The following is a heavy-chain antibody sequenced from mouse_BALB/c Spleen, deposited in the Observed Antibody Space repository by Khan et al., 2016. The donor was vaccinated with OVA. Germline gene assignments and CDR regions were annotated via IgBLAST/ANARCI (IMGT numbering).Heavy chain of an antibody. D-gene: IGHD2-3*01. J-gene: IGHJ4*01. CDR3: ARDGSRYNYAMDY. V-gene: IGHV3-2*02. CDR1: GYSVTSDYA. Sequence: EVQLQESGPGLVKPSQSLSLTCTVTGYSVTSDYAWNWIRQFPGDKLEWMGYITYSGSTSYNPSLKSRISITRDASKNQFFLQLISVTTEDTATDYCARDGSRYNYAMDYWGQGTSVTVSS. CDR2: ITYSGST.